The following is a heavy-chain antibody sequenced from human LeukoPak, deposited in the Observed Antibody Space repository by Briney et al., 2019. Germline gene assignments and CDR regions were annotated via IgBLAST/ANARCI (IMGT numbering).Heavy chain of an antibody. Sequence: GGSLRLSCAASGFTFSSFWMHWVRQAPGKGLVWVSSISSSSTYIYYADSVKGRFTISRDNAKNSLYLQMNSLRGEDTAVYYCARESFSGWYDDDWGKGTLVTVSS. V-gene: IGHV3-21*01. J-gene: IGHJ4*02. CDR3: ARESFSGWYDDD. CDR2: ISSSSTYI. CDR1: GFTFSSFW. D-gene: IGHD6-19*01.